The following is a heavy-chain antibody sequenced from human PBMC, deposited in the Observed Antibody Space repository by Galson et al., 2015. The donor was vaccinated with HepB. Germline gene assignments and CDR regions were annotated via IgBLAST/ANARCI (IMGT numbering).Heavy chain of an antibody. Sequence: SVKVSCKASGYTFTSYDINWVRQAPGQGLEWMGIINPSGDNINYAQKFQGRVTMTKDTSTSTVYMELSSLRSEDTAVYYCARETSWSGYVGYYYYGMDVWGQGTTVTVSS. J-gene: IGHJ6*02. CDR1: GYTFTSYD. CDR3: ARETSWSGYVGYYYYGMDV. D-gene: IGHD3-3*01. CDR2: INPSGDNI. V-gene: IGHV1-46*01.